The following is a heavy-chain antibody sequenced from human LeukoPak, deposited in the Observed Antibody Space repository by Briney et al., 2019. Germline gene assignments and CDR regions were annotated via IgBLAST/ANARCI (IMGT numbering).Heavy chain of an antibody. D-gene: IGHD2-2*01. Sequence: GGSLRLSCAASGFTFSGYSMHWVRPAPGKGLVWVSRINSNGSSTSYADSVKGRFTISRDNAKNTLYLQMNSLRAEDTAVYYCAREYCSSTSCYVLGRNPRRALDYWGQGTLVTVSS. CDR3: AREYCSSTSCYVLGRNPRRALDY. CDR1: GFTFSGYS. CDR2: INSNGSST. J-gene: IGHJ4*02. V-gene: IGHV3-74*01.